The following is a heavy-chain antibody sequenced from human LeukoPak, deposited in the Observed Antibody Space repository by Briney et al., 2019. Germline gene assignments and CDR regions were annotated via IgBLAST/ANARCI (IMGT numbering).Heavy chain of an antibody. J-gene: IGHJ4*02. D-gene: IGHD2-15*01. Sequence: PGGSLRLSCAASGFTFSGYAMSWVRQAPGRGLEWVSSISGSGDSTYYADSVKGRFTISRDNSKNSLYLQMNSLRAEDTAVYYCAKERGGEFDYWGQGTLVTVSS. CDR1: GFTFSGYA. CDR2: ISGSGDST. V-gene: IGHV3-23*01. CDR3: AKERGGEFDY.